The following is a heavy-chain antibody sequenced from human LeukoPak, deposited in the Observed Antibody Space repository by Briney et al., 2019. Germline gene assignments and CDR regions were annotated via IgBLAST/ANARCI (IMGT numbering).Heavy chain of an antibody. Sequence: ASVKVSCKASGYTFTSYAMHWVRQARGQRLEGRGWINAGNGNTKYSQKFQGRVTITRDTSASTAYMELSSLRSEDTAVYYCAREGYSGYDGGGYYYYYYGMDVWGKGTTVTVSS. CDR1: GYTFTSYA. D-gene: IGHD5-12*01. CDR2: INAGNGNT. J-gene: IGHJ6*04. V-gene: IGHV1-3*01. CDR3: AREGYSGYDGGGYYYYYYGMDV.